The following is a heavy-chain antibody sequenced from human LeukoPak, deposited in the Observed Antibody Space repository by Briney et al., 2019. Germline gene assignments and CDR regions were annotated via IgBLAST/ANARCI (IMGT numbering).Heavy chain of an antibody. V-gene: IGHV4-39*01. CDR2: ICYSGST. D-gene: IGHD7-27*01. Sequence: SETLSLTCTLSVGSIRSSSYYWGWIRRPPGRGLEWFGSICYSGSTYYNPSLKGRVTISVDTSKNQFSLKLSSVTAADTAVYYCARRTELTGDPESYFDYWGQGTLVTVSS. CDR3: ARRTELTGDPESYFDY. J-gene: IGHJ4*02. CDR1: VGSIRSSSYY.